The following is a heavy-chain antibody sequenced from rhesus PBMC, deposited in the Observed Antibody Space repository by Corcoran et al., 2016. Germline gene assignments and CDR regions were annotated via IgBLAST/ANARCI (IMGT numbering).Heavy chain of an antibody. CDR2: ISGSVGST. Sequence: EVQLVESGGGVVQPGGSLRLSCAASGFTFDDYAMHWVRQAPGKGREGVSGISGSVGSTYYAYSVKGKFTISRDNAKNSLYVQLGRRRAEDTALYYCARGITIDQYGLDSWGQGVVVTVSS. CDR3: ARGITIDQYGLDS. CDR1: GFTFDDYA. D-gene: IGHD3-3*01. J-gene: IGHJ6*01. V-gene: IGHV3-201*01.